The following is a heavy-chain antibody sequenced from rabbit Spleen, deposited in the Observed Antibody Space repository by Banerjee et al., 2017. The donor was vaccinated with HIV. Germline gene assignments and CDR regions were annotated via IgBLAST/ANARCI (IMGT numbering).Heavy chain of an antibody. D-gene: IGHD1-1*01. Sequence: QEQLVESGGGLVQPGGSLTLTCKASGVSFNDKDVMCWVRQAPGKGLELIACIYTGSGSTFYASWTKGRFTISKTSSTTVTLQMTSLTGADTATYFCARDLARVIGWNFGWWGPGTLVTVS. CDR3: ARDLARVIGWNFGW. CDR1: GVSFNDKDV. J-gene: IGHJ4*01. V-gene: IGHV1S45*01. CDR2: IYTGSGST.